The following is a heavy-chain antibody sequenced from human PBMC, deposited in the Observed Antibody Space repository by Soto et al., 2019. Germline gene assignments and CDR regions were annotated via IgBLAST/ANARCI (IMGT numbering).Heavy chain of an antibody. CDR2: IYPGDSDT. CDR3: ARLELTGLDD. J-gene: IGHJ4*02. D-gene: IGHD3-9*01. V-gene: IGHV5-51*01. CDR1: GYTFAAHW. Sequence: GESLKICCQGSGYTFAAHWIAWVRQMPGKGLEWMGIIYPGDSDTRYSPSFQGQVTISADKSFSTAYLQWSSLKASDTAIYFCARLELTGLDDWGQGTPDTVSS.